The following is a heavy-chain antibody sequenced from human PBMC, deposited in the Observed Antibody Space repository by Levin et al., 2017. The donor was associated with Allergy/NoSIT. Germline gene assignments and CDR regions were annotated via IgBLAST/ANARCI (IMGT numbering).Heavy chain of an antibody. CDR2: IIPILGIA. Sequence: SVKVSCKASGGTFSSYTISWVRQAPGQGLEWMGRIIPILGIANYAQKFQGRVTITADKSTSTAYMELSSLRSEDTAVYYCARESYGDSYYYYYYYMDVWGKGTTVTVSS. J-gene: IGHJ6*03. CDR1: GGTFSSYT. V-gene: IGHV1-69*04. D-gene: IGHD4-17*01. CDR3: ARESYGDSYYYYYYYMDV.